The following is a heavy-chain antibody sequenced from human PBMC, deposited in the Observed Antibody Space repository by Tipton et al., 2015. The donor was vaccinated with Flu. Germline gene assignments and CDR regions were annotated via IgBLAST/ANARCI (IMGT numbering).Heavy chain of an antibody. D-gene: IGHD1-14*01. V-gene: IGHV3-74*01. CDR3: AVFKNPGH. J-gene: IGHJ4*02. CDR1: GSTVSRYW. Sequence: SLRLSCAASGSTVSRYWMHWVRQAPGKGLVWVSRINSDGSITNYADSVKGRFTISRDVAKNTLYLQMNSLRAEDTALYYCAVFKNPGHWGQGTLVTVSS. CDR2: INSDGSIT.